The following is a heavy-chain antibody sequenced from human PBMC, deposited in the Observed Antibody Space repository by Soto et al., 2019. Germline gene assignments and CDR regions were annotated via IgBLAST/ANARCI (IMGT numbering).Heavy chain of an antibody. CDR1: GFTFSSYA. V-gene: IGHV3-30*04. CDR3: AREGLTGTFDY. J-gene: IGHJ4*02. CDR2: ISYDGSNK. Sequence: GESLKISCAASGFTFSSYAMHWVRQAPGKGLEWVAVISYDGSNKYYADSVKGRFTISRDNSKNTLYLQMNSLRAEDTAVYYCAREGLTGTFDYWGQGTLVTVSS. D-gene: IGHD7-27*01.